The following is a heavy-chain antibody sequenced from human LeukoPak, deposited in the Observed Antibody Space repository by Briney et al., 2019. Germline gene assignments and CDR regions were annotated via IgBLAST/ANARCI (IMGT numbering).Heavy chain of an antibody. V-gene: IGHV3-23*01. CDR1: GFTFSSYA. D-gene: IGHD3-22*01. CDR2: ISGSGGSAGST. CDR3: AKDQKNYYDNTGLDY. Sequence: GGSLRLSCAASGFTFSSYAMSWVRQAPGKGLEWVSAISGSGGSAGSTYYADSVKGRFTISRDNSKNTLYLQMNSLRAEDTAVYYCAKDQKNYYDNTGLDYWGQGTLVTVSS. J-gene: IGHJ4*02.